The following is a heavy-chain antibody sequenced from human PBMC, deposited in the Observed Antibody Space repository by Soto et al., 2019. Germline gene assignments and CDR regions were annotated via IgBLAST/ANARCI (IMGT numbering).Heavy chain of an antibody. CDR1: GFTVSSNY. CDR2: VYSGGAT. V-gene: IGHV3-53*04. J-gene: IGHJ4*02. D-gene: IGHD3-10*01. Sequence: EVRLVESGGGLVQPGGSLRLSCAASGFTVSSNYMTWVRQAPGKGLEWVSLVYSGGATHYAASVKGRFTIPTHSSQNTLFLQMNSLRTEDTATYYCVRGRYGSEIHWGQGTKVTVSS. CDR3: VRGRYGSEIH.